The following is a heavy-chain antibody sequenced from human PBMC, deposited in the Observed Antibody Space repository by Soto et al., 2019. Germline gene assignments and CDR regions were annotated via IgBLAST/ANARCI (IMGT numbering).Heavy chain of an antibody. CDR1: GFTFSDYY. V-gene: IGHV3-11*05. J-gene: IGHJ3*02. CDR3: ARDADILTGSDAFDI. CDR2: IGSSSSYT. D-gene: IGHD3-9*01. Sequence: VGSLRLSCAASGFTFSDYYMSWIRQAPGKGLEWVSYIGSSSSYTNYADSVKGRFTISRDSAKNSLYLQMNSLRAEDTAVYYCARDADILTGSDAFDIWGQGTMVTVSS.